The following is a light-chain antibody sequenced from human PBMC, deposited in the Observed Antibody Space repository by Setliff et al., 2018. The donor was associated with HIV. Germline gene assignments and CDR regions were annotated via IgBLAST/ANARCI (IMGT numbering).Light chain of an antibody. CDR3: FLTYSGARRV. CDR2: DTS. V-gene: IGLV7-46*01. CDR1: TGAVTSGHY. J-gene: IGLJ3*02. Sequence: QAVVTQEPSLTVSPGGTVTLTCGSSTGAVTSGHYPYWFQQKPGQAPRTLIHDTSNKESWTPARFSGSLLGGKAALTLSGAQPEDEAVYYCFLTYSGARRVFGGGTKVTVL.